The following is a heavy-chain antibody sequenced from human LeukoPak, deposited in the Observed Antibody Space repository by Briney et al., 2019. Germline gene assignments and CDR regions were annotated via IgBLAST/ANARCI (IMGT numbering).Heavy chain of an antibody. CDR1: GFTFDDYA. Sequence: PGRSLRLSCAASGFTFDDYAMHWVRQAPGKGLEWVSGISWNSGSIGYADSVKGRFTISRDNAKNSLYLQMNSLRAEDTALYYCAKDQTVVGWFGEPIGRYFDYWGQGTLVTVSS. CDR2: ISWNSGSI. J-gene: IGHJ4*02. D-gene: IGHD3-10*01. V-gene: IGHV3-9*01. CDR3: AKDQTVVGWFGEPIGRYFDY.